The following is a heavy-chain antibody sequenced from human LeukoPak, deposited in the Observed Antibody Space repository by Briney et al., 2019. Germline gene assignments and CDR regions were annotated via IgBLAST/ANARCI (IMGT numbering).Heavy chain of an antibody. J-gene: IGHJ4*02. V-gene: IGHV3-49*04. CDR1: GFTFGDYA. D-gene: IGHD2-8*01. Sequence: GGSLRLSCTASGFTFGDYALSWVRQAPGKGLEWVGFIIKKGFGGTTEYAASVKGRFTISRDDSKSIAYLQMNSLKTEDTAVYYCTRANCVNGVCYHFDYWGQGTLVTVSS. CDR2: IIKKGFGGTT. CDR3: TRANCVNGVCYHFDY.